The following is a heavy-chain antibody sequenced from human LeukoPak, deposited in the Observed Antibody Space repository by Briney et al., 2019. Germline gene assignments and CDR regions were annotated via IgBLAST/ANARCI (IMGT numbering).Heavy chain of an antibody. J-gene: IGHJ4*02. V-gene: IGHV3-7*01. Sequence: GGSLRLSCAASGCSFSQHWMTWVRQAPGKGLEWVANIKADGRETYYVDSVKGRFTISRDNAQNSLYLQLNSLRVEDTAVYYCAKGGHVDYCGQGSLVTVSS. CDR3: AKGGHVDY. CDR1: GCSFSQHW. CDR2: IKADGRET.